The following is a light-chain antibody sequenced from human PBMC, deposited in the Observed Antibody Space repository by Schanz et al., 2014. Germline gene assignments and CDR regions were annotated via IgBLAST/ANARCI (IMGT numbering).Light chain of an antibody. CDR1: DRDVGNYKY. J-gene: IGLJ3*02. Sequence: QSALTQPASVSGSPGQSITISCTGTDRDVGNYKYVSWYQQHPGKAPKLMIYDVSNRPSGVSNRFSASKSGNTASLTISGLQADDEADYYCSSYTTSRAWVFGGGTKLTVL. V-gene: IGLV2-14*03. CDR3: SSYTTSRAWV. CDR2: DVS.